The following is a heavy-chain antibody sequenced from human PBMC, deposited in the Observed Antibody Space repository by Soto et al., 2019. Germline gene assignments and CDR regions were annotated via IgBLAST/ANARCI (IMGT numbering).Heavy chain of an antibody. D-gene: IGHD2-15*01. CDR1: GYTFTNSD. CDR2: MNPDSGHA. Sequence: QVQLVQSGAEVKKPGASVKVSCKASGYTFTNSDINWVRQAPGQGLEWMGWMNPDSGHAAYAQKFQGRVTLTTSTSTSTGYMEMRRLGSEDTAVYYCARRPHCSGGICYYGLDNWGQGTLVTVSS. J-gene: IGHJ4*02. CDR3: ARRPHCSGGICYYGLDN. V-gene: IGHV1-8*01.